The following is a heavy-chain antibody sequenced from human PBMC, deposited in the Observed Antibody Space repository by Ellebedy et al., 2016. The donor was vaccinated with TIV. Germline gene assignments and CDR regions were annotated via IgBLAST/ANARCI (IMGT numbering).Heavy chain of an antibody. CDR3: ARTQFTSGGSCYSL. J-gene: IGHJ4*02. Sequence: GESLKISCAASGFTFTSYWMHWVRQAPGKGLVWVSLINNDGSSTSYADSVKGRFTISRDNAKNTLYLQMNSLRAEDTAVYYCARTQFTSGGSCYSLWGQGTLVTFSS. CDR1: GFTFTSYW. CDR2: INNDGSST. V-gene: IGHV3-74*01. D-gene: IGHD2-15*01.